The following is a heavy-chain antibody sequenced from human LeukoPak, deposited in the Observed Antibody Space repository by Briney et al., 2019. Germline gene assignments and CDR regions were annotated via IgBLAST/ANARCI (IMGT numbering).Heavy chain of an antibody. CDR2: IYYSGST. Sequence: SETLSLTCTVSGGSISSSSHCWGWIRQPPGKGLEWIGTIYYSGSTYYTPSLKSRVTISVDTSKNEFSLKLSSVTAADTAVYYCARDRDYPTQYFDYWGQGILVTVSS. J-gene: IGHJ4*02. D-gene: IGHD4-11*01. CDR3: ARDRDYPTQYFDY. V-gene: IGHV4-39*07. CDR1: GGSISSSSHC.